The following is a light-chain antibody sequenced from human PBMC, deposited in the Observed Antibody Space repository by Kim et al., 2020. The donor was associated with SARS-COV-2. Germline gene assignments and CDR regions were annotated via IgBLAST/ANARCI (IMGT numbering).Light chain of an antibody. CDR3: QVWDSSSDHRVV. CDR1: GVGGKR. V-gene: IGLV3-21*04. J-gene: IGLJ2*01. CDR2: YDS. Sequence: PGKTARLSCGVRGVGGKRVPWYQQKSDQAPVLVICYDSDRPSGIPGRFSGSNAGNTATLTISRVEAGDEAVYYCQVWDSSSDHRVVFSGGTQLTVL.